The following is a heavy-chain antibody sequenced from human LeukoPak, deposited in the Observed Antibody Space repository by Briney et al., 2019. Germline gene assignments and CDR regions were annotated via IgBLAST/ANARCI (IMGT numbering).Heavy chain of an antibody. CDR2: IYYSGST. Sequence: PSETLSLTCTVSGGSISSYYWIWIRQPAGKGLEWIGYIYYSGSTNYNPSLKSRVTISVDTSKNQFSLKLSSVTAADTAVYYCARHLISRENWFDPWGQGTLVTVSS. CDR3: ARHLISRENWFDP. V-gene: IGHV4-59*08. D-gene: IGHD2-8*01. J-gene: IGHJ5*02. CDR1: GGSISSYY.